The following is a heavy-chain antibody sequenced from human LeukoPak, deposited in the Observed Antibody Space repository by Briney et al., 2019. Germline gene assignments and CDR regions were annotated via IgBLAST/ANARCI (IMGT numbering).Heavy chain of an antibody. J-gene: IGHJ6*02. CDR2: ISSSSSYT. Sequence: PGGSLRLSCAASGFTFSDYYMSWIRQAPGKGLEWVSYISSSSSYTNYADSVKGRFTISRDNAKNSLYLQMNSLRAEDTALYYCARVNYGSGSYSYGMDVWGQGTTVTVSS. D-gene: IGHD3-10*01. CDR1: GFTFSDYY. CDR3: ARVNYGSGSYSYGMDV. V-gene: IGHV3-11*05.